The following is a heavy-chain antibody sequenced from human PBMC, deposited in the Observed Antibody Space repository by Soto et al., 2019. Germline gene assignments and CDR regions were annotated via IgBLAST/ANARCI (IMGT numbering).Heavy chain of an antibody. CDR2: IYYSGST. CDR1: GGTVRSGGYY. V-gene: IGHV4-61*08. D-gene: IGHD3-10*01. J-gene: IGHJ4*02. Sequence: PSETLSLTSTVSGGTVRSGGYYWNWIRQPPGKRPEWIGYIYYSGSTDYNHSLKSRVTISVDTSKNQFSLKLSSVAAADTAVYYCAVGDGYKSRFRYWGQGTLVTVSS. CDR3: AVGDGYKSRFRY.